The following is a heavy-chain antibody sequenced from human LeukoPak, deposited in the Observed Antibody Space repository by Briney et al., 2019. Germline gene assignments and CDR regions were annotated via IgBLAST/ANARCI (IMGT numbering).Heavy chain of an antibody. V-gene: IGHV3-7*03. CDR1: GFTFSSYW. CDR2: IKQDGSEK. CDR3: AKDLAAMVYYFDY. D-gene: IGHD5-18*01. Sequence: GGSLRLSCAASGFTFSSYWMSWVRQAPGKGLEWVANIKQDGSEKYYVDSVKGRFTISRDNSKNTLYLQMNSLRAEDTAVYYCAKDLAAMVYYFDYWGQGTLVTVSS. J-gene: IGHJ4*02.